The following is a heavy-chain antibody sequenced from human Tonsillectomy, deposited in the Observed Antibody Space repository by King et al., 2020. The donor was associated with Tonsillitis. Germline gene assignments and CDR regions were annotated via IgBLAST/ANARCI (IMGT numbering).Heavy chain of an antibody. Sequence: QLVQSGAEVKKPGSSVKVSCKASGGTFSSYAISWVRQAPGQGLEWMGGIIPIFVTANYAQKFQGRVTITADESTSTAYMELSSLRSEDTAVYYCARTGGDSSGYYYYYYYMDVWGKGTTVTVSS. CDR2: IIPIFVTA. V-gene: IGHV1-69*12. CDR3: ARTGGDSSGYYYYYYYMDV. CDR1: GGTFSSYA. J-gene: IGHJ6*03. D-gene: IGHD3-22*01.